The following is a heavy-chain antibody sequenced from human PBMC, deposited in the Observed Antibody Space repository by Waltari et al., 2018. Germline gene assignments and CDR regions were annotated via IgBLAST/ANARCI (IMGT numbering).Heavy chain of an antibody. CDR2: IHGSGKT. CDR3: ARDRGRGLYLDS. J-gene: IGHJ4*02. Sequence: VQLQESGPGLVKPSRTLSPTPAVSGHSVSSPYWWHWVRQPPGKGLAWIRQIHGSGKTHYNPSLESRVTVSMDTSNNQFTLKVTSATAADTAVYYCARDRGRGLYLDSWGQGTQVTVSP. D-gene: IGHD2-15*01. V-gene: IGHV4-4*02. CDR1: GHSVSSPYW.